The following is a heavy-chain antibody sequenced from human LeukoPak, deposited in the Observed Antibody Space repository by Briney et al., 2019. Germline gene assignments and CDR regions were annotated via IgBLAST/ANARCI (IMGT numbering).Heavy chain of an antibody. D-gene: IGHD5-18*01. J-gene: IGHJ4*02. CDR1: GLTFSTSG. CDR3: AKGQGYNYGDSIDY. CDR2: INGGGSS. Sequence: PGGSLRLSCTASGLTFSTSGFNWVRQAPGKGLEWVSVINGGGSSYYADSVKGRFTVSRDNSKNTLYLQMNSLRDEDTAVYYCAKGQGYNYGDSIDYWGQGTLVTVSS. V-gene: IGHV3-23*01.